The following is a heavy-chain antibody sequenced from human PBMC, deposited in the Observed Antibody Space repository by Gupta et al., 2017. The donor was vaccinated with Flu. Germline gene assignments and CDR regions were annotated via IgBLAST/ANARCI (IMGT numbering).Heavy chain of an antibody. CDR3: ARSDGAVGESFDY. CDR1: GYTFTFYY. V-gene: IGHV1-46*01. CDR2: INPNGDRT. Sequence: QVQLVQSGAEVKEPGASVKVSCKASGYTFTFYYMHWVRQAPGQGLEWMGRINPNGDRTSYPQKFQERVNMTRDTSNNTVFMKLRRLTSEDTAVYYCARSDGAVGESFDYWGQGTLVNVS. J-gene: IGHJ4*02. D-gene: IGHD3-16*01.